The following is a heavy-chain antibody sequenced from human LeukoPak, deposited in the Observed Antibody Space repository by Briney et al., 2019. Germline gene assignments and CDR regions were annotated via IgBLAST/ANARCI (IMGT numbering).Heavy chain of an antibody. D-gene: IGHD2-2*02. CDR1: GGPNSCYY. J-gene: IGHJ5*02. V-gene: IGHV4-59*01. CDR3: AREFYTALRS. Sequence: PSETLSLTCSFSGGPNSCYYWRWIRQPPGKGLESIGYISYSWSTSYNASLKSRVTISVDTYKNQFSLKLSSVTAADTAVYYCAREFYTALRSWGQGTLVTVSS. CDR2: ISYSWST.